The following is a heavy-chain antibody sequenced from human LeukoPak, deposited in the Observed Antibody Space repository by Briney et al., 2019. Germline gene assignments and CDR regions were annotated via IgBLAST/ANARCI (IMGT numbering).Heavy chain of an antibody. CDR1: GFTFNSYA. J-gene: IGHJ4*02. CDR2: ISDSGGTT. V-gene: IGHV3-23*01. Sequence: GGSLRLSCAASGFTFNSYAMSWVRQVPGKGLEWVAAISDSGGTTYYADSVKGRFTISRDDSKNTLYLQMNSLRAEDTAVYYCAKVGRFTIVVVPAADLDYWGQGTLVTVSS. D-gene: IGHD2-2*01. CDR3: AKVGRFTIVVVPAADLDY.